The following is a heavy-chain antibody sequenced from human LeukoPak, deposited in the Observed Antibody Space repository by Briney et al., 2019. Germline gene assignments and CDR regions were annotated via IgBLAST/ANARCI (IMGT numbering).Heavy chain of an antibody. J-gene: IGHJ4*02. CDR2: ISGSGGNT. V-gene: IGHV3-23*01. D-gene: IGHD2-21*02. Sequence: GGSLRLSCAASGFTFSSYAMNWVRQAPGKGLEWVSAISGSGGNTYYADSVKGRFAIPRDNSKNTVYLQMDSLKAEDTALYFCARRLLLVTAITHFDYWGQGILVTVSS. CDR1: GFTFSSYA. CDR3: ARRLLLVTAITHFDY.